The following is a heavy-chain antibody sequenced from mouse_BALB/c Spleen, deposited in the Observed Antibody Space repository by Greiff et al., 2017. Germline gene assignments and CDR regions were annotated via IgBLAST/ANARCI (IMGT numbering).Heavy chain of an antibody. Sequence: QVQLQQSGPSLVQPSQSLSITCTVSGFSLTSYGVHWVRQSPGKGLEWLGVIWSGGSTDYNAAFISRLSISKDNSKSQVFFKMNSLQANDTAIYYCASYDYWFAYWGQGTLVTVSA. CDR3: ASYDYWFAY. V-gene: IGHV2-2*02. D-gene: IGHD2-4*01. J-gene: IGHJ3*01. CDR1: GFSLTSYG. CDR2: IWSGGST.